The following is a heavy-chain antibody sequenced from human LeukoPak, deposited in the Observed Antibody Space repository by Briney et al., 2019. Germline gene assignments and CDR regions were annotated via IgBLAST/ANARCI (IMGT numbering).Heavy chain of an antibody. CDR3: VGSFLGY. V-gene: IGHV3-15*01. D-gene: IGHD3-10*01. CDR1: GFTLSNTW. CDR2: ITRKTDGGTT. J-gene: IGHJ4*02. Sequence: GGTLRLSCAASGFTLSNTWISWVRQAPGKGLEWVGRITRKTDGGTTDYTAPVKGRFTISRDDSENTLYLQMNSLKTEDTAAYYCVGSFLGYWGQGTLVTVSS.